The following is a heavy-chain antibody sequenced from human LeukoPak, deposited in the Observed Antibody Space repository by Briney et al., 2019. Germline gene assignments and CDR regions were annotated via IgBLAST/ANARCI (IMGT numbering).Heavy chain of an antibody. CDR3: ARVRPELEGAFDI. J-gene: IGHJ3*02. CDR1: GFTFSSYG. CDR2: ISYDGSNK. Sequence: GRSLRLSCAASGFTFSSYGMHWVRQAPGKGLEWVAVISYDGSNKYYADSVKGRFTISRDNSKNTLYLQMNSLRAEDTAVYYCARVRPELEGAFDIWGQGTMVTVSS. V-gene: IGHV3-30*03. D-gene: IGHD1-1*01.